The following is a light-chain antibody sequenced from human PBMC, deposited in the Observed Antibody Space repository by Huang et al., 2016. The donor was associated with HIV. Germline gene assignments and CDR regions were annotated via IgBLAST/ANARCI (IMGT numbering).Light chain of an antibody. J-gene: IGKJ2*01. Sequence: EIVMTQSPATLSVSPGERATLSCRASQSVGSNLAWYQQKPGQAPRLLIYGASTRATGITARFGGSGSGTEFTLTISSLQSEDFAVYYCQQYNNWPPGSYTFGQGTKLEIK. CDR1: QSVGSN. V-gene: IGKV3-15*01. CDR3: QQYNNWPPGSYT. CDR2: GAS.